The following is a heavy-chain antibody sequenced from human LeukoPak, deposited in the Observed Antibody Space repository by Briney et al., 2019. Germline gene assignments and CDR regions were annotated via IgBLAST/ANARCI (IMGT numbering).Heavy chain of an antibody. CDR3: ARADFIAAAGTGWFDP. D-gene: IGHD6-13*01. CDR2: IYYSGSI. J-gene: IGHJ5*02. CDR1: GGSISSYY. V-gene: IGHV4-59*01. Sequence: SETLSLTCTVSGGSISSYYWSWIRQPPGKGLEWIGYIYYSGSINYNPSLKSRVTISVDTSKNQFSLKLSSVTAADTAVYYCARADFIAAAGTGWFDPWGQGTLVTVSS.